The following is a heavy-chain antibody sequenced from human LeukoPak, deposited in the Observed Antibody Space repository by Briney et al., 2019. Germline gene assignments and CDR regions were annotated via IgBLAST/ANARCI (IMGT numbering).Heavy chain of an antibody. V-gene: IGHV4-4*07. Sequence: SETLSLTCTVSGGSISSYYWSWIRQPAGKGLEWIGRIYTSGSTNYNPSLKSRVTMSVDTSKSQFSLKLSSVTAADTAVYYCARGYDFWSGYYGAFDIWGQGTMVTVSS. CDR2: IYTSGST. CDR3: ARGYDFWSGYYGAFDI. D-gene: IGHD3-3*01. CDR1: GGSISSYY. J-gene: IGHJ3*02.